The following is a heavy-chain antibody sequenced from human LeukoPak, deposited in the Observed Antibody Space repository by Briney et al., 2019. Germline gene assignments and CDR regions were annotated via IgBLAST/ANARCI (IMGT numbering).Heavy chain of an antibody. CDR2: IRYDGSNK. CDR3: ARYDSDAFDI. CDR1: GFTFSSYG. D-gene: IGHD3-3*01. Sequence: GGSLRLSCAASGFTFSSYGMHWVRQVPGKGLEWVAFIRYDGSNKYYADSVKGRFTISRDNSKNTLYLQMNSLRAEDTAVYYCARYDSDAFDIWGQGTMVTVSS. J-gene: IGHJ3*02. V-gene: IGHV3-30*02.